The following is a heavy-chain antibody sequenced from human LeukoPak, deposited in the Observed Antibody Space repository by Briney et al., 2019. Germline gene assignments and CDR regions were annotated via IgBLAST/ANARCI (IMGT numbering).Heavy chain of an antibody. J-gene: IGHJ6*03. CDR1: GSTFSSYS. D-gene: IGHD5-18*01. CDR2: ISSSSSYI. CDR3: ASLGGQLWLRDYYYYMDV. V-gene: IGHV3-21*01. Sequence: GGSLRLSCAASGSTFSSYSMNWVRQAPGKGLEWVSSISSSSSYIYYADSVKGRFTISRDNAKNSLYLQMNSLRAEDTAVYYCASLGGQLWLRDYYYYMDVWGKGTTVTVSS.